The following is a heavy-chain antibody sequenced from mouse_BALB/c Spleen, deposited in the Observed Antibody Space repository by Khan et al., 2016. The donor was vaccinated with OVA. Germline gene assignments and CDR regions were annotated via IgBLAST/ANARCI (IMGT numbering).Heavy chain of an antibody. J-gene: IGHJ2*01. D-gene: IGHD1-3*01. CDR1: GFSLTSYG. CDR3: ARLEDI. Sequence: QVTLKESGPGLVAPSQSLSITCTVSGFSLTSYGVHWVRQPPGKGLEWLGVIWAGGSTNYNSALMSRLNISKDNSKSQVFLKMNSLTTDDTAMYYCARLEDIWGQGTTLTVSS. V-gene: IGHV2-9*02. CDR2: IWAGGST.